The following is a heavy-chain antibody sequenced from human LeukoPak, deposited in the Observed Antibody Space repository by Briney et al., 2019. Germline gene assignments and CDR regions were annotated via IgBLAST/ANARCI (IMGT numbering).Heavy chain of an antibody. CDR3: ARDFITGDAFDI. Sequence: KPGGSLRLSCAASGFTFSSYSMNWVRQAPGKGLEWVSSISSSSSYIYYADSVKGRFTISRDSAKNSLYLQMNSLRAEDTAVYYCARDFITGDAFDIWGQGTMVTVSS. CDR1: GFTFSSYS. D-gene: IGHD3-10*01. V-gene: IGHV3-21*01. J-gene: IGHJ3*02. CDR2: ISSSSSYI.